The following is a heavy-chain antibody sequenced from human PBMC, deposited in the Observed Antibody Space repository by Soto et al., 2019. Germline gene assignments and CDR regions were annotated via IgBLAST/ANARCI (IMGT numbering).Heavy chain of an antibody. D-gene: IGHD1-26*01. CDR1: GFTFCSYS. Sequence: EVQLVESGGGLVQPGGSLRLSCAASGFTFCSYSMNWVRQAPGKGLEWVSYISSSSSTIYYADSVKGRFTISRDNAKNSLYLQMNSLRAEDTAVYYSARAGGWESPPGWGQGTLVTVSS. CDR2: ISSSSSTI. J-gene: IGHJ4*02. CDR3: ARAGGWESPPG. V-gene: IGHV3-48*01.